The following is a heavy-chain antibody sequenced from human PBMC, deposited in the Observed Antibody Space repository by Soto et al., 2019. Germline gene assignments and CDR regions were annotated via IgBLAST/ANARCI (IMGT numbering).Heavy chain of an antibody. D-gene: IGHD3-3*01. J-gene: IGHJ6*02. CDR3: ARDGRAVRFLEWSSGYGMDV. Sequence: ASVKVSCKASGYTFTGYYMHWVRQAPGQGLEWMGWINPNSGGTNYAQEFQGWVTMTRDTSISTAYMELSRLRSDDTAVYYCARDGRAVRFLEWSSGYGMDVWGQGTTVTSP. CDR1: GYTFTGYY. CDR2: INPNSGGT. V-gene: IGHV1-2*04.